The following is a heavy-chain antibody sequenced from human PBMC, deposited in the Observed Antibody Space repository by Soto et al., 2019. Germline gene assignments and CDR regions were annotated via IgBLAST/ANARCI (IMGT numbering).Heavy chain of an antibody. D-gene: IGHD2-2*02. Sequence: PSQTLSLTCAISGDSVSSNSAAWNWIRQSPSRGLEWLGRTYYRSKWYNDYAVSVKSRITINPDTSKNQFSLQLNSVTPEDTAVYYCARAAVVVPAAIPNWFDPRGQGTLVTVSS. CDR1: GDSVSSNSAA. CDR3: ARAAVVVPAAIPNWFDP. V-gene: IGHV6-1*01. CDR2: TYYRSKWYN. J-gene: IGHJ5*02.